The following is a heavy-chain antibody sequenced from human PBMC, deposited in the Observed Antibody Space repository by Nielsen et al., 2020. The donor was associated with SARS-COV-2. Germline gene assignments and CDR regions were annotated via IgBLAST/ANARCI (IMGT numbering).Heavy chain of an antibody. V-gene: IGHV4-61*02. CDR1: GGSISSGGYY. Sequence: SETLSLTCTVSGGSISSGGYYWSWIRQPAGKGLEWIGRIYTSGSTNYNPSLKSRVTISVDKSKNQFSLKLSSVTAADTAVYYCVGYYDSSGYYIYPQDAFDIWGQGTMVTVSS. CDR3: VGYYDSSGYYIYPQDAFDI. D-gene: IGHD3-22*01. J-gene: IGHJ3*02. CDR2: IYTSGST.